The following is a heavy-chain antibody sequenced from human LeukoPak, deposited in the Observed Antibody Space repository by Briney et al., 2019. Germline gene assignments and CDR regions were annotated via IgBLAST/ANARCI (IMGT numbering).Heavy chain of an antibody. CDR3: ARDLRFLEWLSQRHWFDP. CDR1: GGTFSSYA. D-gene: IGHD3-3*01. CDR2: IIPIFGTA. V-gene: IGHV1-69*13. Sequence: SVKVSCKDPGGTFSSYAISWVRQAPGQGLEWMGGIIPIFGTANYAQKFQGRVTITADESTSTAYMELSSLRSEDTAVYYCARDLRFLEWLSQRHWFDPWGQGTLVTVSS. J-gene: IGHJ5*02.